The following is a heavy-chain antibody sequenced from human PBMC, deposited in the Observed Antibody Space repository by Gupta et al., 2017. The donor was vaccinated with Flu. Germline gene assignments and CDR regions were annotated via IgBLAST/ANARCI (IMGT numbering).Heavy chain of an antibody. CDR1: GFTVSSNY. J-gene: IGHJ2*01. CDR3: ASESTWGEQWLLPQGFDL. CDR2: IYSGGST. V-gene: IGHV3-66*02. D-gene: IGHD6-19*01. Sequence: EVQLVESGGGLVQPGGSLRLSCAASGFTVSSNYMSWVRQAPGKGLEWGSVIYSGGSTYYADSVKGRFTISRDNSKNTLYLQMNSLRAEDTAVYYCASESTWGEQWLLPQGFDLWGRGTLVTVSS.